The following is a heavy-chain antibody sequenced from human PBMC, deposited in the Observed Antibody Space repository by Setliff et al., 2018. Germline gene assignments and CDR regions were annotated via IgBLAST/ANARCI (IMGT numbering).Heavy chain of an antibody. Sequence: ASVKVSCKASAYAFVSYGLSWMRQAPGQGLEWLGWISAHAGKADYAHNFQDRLTMTTDTSTNTAYMELRSLTSDDTAVYFCARAPRLEWILPTFDYWGQGTPVTVSS. V-gene: IGHV1-18*01. J-gene: IGHJ4*02. CDR3: ARAPRLEWILPTFDY. CDR2: ISAHAGKA. D-gene: IGHD3-3*01. CDR1: AYAFVSYG.